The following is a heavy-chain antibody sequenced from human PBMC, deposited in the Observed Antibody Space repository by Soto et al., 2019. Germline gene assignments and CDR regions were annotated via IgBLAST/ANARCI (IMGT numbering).Heavy chain of an antibody. V-gene: IGHV3-30*03. Sequence: GCALRLSCAASGVIFNSYDMHWVRQAPGKGPEWVAIISYDGSNTYYSDSVRGRFTISRDNSKDTLYLQMHSLRSEDTAIYYCARISRYCSGGDCHAWGQGTQVTVSS. CDR2: ISYDGSNT. CDR1: GVIFNSYD. J-gene: IGHJ5*02. CDR3: ARISRYCSGGDCHA. D-gene: IGHD2-15*01.